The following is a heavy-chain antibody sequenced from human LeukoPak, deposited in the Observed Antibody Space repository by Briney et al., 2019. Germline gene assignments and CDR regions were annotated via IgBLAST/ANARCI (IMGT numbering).Heavy chain of an antibody. Sequence: SVKVSCKASGGTFSSYAISWVRQAPGQGLEWMGGIIPIFGTAKYAQKFQGRVTITADESTSTAYMELSSLRSEDTAVYYCARGGSPSIAAAGTVLQTFDYWGQGTLVTVSS. D-gene: IGHD6-13*01. CDR2: IIPIFGTA. J-gene: IGHJ4*02. V-gene: IGHV1-69*01. CDR1: GGTFSSYA. CDR3: ARGGSPSIAAAGTVLQTFDY.